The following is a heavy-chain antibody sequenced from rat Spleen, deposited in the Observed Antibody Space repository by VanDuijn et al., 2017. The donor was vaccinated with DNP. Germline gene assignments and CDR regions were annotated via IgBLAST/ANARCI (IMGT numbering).Heavy chain of an antibody. D-gene: IGHD4-3*01. CDR1: GFTFSDYY. J-gene: IGHJ2*01. CDR3: ARRWDSGYDY. V-gene: IGHV5-25*01. CDR2: ISYDGGNT. Sequence: EVQLVESGGGLVQPGRSMTLSCAASGFTFSDYYMAWVRQPPTKGLEWVASISYDGGNTYYRDSVKGRFTISRDNAKSSLYLQMDSLRSEDTATYYCARRWDSGYDYWGQGVMVTVSS.